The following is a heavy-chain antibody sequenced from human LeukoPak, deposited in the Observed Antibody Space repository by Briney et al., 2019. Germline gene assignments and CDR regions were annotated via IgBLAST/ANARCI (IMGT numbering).Heavy chain of an antibody. CDR1: GFTFSSYA. J-gene: IGHJ4*02. V-gene: IGHV3-23*01. D-gene: IGHD2-2*01. Sequence: GGSLRLSCAASGFTFSSYAMSWVRQAPGKGLEWVSAISGSGGSTYYADSVKGRFTISRDNSKNTLFLQMHSLRAEDTAIYYCAKDAPYCSSANCFFDDWGQGTLVTVSS. CDR2: ISGSGGST. CDR3: AKDAPYCSSANCFFDD.